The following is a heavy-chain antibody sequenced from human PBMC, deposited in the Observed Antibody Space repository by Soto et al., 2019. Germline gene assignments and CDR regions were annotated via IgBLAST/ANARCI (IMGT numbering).Heavy chain of an antibody. CDR1: GGSISTSNYY. CDR2: INHSGGT. CDR3: ATSLPLRYFDWLLPLTPSHAFDI. J-gene: IGHJ3*02. D-gene: IGHD3-9*01. V-gene: IGHV4-39*07. Sequence: PSETLSLTCIVSGGSISTSNYYWAWIRQPPGKGLEWIGEINHSGGTNYNPSLKSRVTISVDTSKNQFSLKLSSVTAADTAVYYCATSLPLRYFDWLLPLTPSHAFDIWGQGTMVTVSS.